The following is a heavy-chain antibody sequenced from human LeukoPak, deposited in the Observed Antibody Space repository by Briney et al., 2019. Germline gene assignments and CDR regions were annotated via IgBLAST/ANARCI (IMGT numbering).Heavy chain of an antibody. CDR1: GYTLTELS. V-gene: IGHV1-24*01. CDR3: ATVFPYSSSWPVDY. D-gene: IGHD6-13*01. Sequence: ASVKVSCKVSGYTLTELSMHWVRQAPGKGLEWMGGFDPEDGETIYAQTFQGRVTMTEDTSTDTAYMELSSLRSEDTAVYYCATVFPYSSSWPVDYWGQGTLVTVSS. CDR2: FDPEDGET. J-gene: IGHJ4*02.